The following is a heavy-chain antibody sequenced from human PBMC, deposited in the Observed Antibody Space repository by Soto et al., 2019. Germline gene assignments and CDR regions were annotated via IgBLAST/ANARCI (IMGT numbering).Heavy chain of an antibody. J-gene: IGHJ6*02. D-gene: IGHD2-2*01. V-gene: IGHV3-30-3*01. CDR1: GFTFSSYA. Sequence: PGGSLRLSCAASGFTFSSYAMHWVRQAPGKGLEWVAVISYDGSNKYYADSVKGRFTISRDNSKNTLYLQMNSPRAEDTAVYYCARDFSGYCSSTSCEIVYYYYGMDVWGQGTTVTVS. CDR2: ISYDGSNK. CDR3: ARDFSGYCSSTSCEIVYYYYGMDV.